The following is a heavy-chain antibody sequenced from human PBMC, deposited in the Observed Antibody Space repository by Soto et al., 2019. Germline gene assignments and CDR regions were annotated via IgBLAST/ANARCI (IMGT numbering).Heavy chain of an antibody. CDR3: AKDFTPWFGDYFYYYYGMDG. V-gene: IGHV3-30*18. J-gene: IGHJ6*02. CDR2: ISYDGSK. Sequence: GGALRLACSASGFPFSGYGMHLVRPAPGTGLEWVAVISYDGSKYYADSVKGRFTISRDNSKNTLYLQINSLRPEDTAVYYCAKDFTPWFGDYFYYYYGMDGWGQGTTVSVSS. D-gene: IGHD4-17*01. CDR1: GFPFSGYG.